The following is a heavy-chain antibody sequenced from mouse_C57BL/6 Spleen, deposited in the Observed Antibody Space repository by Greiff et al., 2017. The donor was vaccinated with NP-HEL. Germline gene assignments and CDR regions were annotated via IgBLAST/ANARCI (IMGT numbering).Heavy chain of an antibody. CDR2: IYPGDGDT. CDR1: GYAFSSSW. D-gene: IGHD2-13*01. J-gene: IGHJ3*01. V-gene: IGHV1-82*01. Sequence: QVQLKQSGPELVKPGASVKISCKASGYAFSSSWMNWVKQRPGKGLEWIGRIYPGDGDTNYNGKFKGKATLTADKSSSTAYMQLSSLTSEDSAVYFCARGERGWFAYWGQGTLVTVSA. CDR3: ARGERGWFAY.